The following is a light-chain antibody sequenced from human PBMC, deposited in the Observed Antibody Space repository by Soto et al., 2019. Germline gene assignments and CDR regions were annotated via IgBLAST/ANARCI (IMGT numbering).Light chain of an antibody. CDR3: SSYRSNRGETTLV. CDR1: SSDVGSYNF. Sequence: QSVLTQPASVSGSPGQSITISCTGTSSDVGSYNFVSWYQRHPGKAPKLLITEVTNRPSGVSDRFSGSKSGNTASLIISGLQAEDEADYYCSSYRSNRGETTLVFGGGTKLTVL. CDR2: EVT. V-gene: IGLV2-14*01. J-gene: IGLJ2*01.